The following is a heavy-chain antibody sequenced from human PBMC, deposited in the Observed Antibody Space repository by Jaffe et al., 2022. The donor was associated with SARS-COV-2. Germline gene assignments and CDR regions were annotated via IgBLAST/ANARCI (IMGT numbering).Heavy chain of an antibody. V-gene: IGHV3-48*03. CDR2: ISSSGSTI. CDR3: ARGNTAMVTGDY. D-gene: IGHD5-18*01. CDR1: GFTFSSYE. J-gene: IGHJ4*02. Sequence: EVQLVESGGGLVQPGGSLRLSCAASGFTFSSYEMNWVRQAPGKGLEWVSYISSSGSTIYYADSVKGRFTISRDNAKNSLYLQMNSLRAEDTAVYYCARGNTAMVTGDYWGQGTLVTVSS.